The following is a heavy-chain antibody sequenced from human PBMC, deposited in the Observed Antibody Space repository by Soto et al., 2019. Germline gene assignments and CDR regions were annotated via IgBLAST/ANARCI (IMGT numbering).Heavy chain of an antibody. CDR1: GGSIGSYD. J-gene: IGHJ6*02. Sequence: PSETLSLTCTVSGGSIGSYDWSWIRQPPGKGLEWIGYIYYSGSTNYNPSLKSRVTISVDTSKNQFSLKLSSVTAADTAVYYCAREGVSSSWYNYYGMDVWGQGTTVTVSS. CDR2: IYYSGST. D-gene: IGHD6-13*01. V-gene: IGHV4-59*01. CDR3: AREGVSSSWYNYYGMDV.